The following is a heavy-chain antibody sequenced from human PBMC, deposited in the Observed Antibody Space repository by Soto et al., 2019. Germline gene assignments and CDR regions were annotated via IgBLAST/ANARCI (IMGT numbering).Heavy chain of an antibody. V-gene: IGHV3-23*01. Sequence: EVQLLESGGGLVQPGGSLRLSCAASGFTFSSYAMSWVRQAPGKGLEWVSAISGSGGSTYYADSVKGRFTISRDNSXXKRYLQMNSLRAEDTAVYYCAKEGEHSSGWANFDYWGQGTLVTVSS. D-gene: IGHD6-19*01. J-gene: IGHJ4*02. CDR1: GFTFSSYA. CDR2: ISGSGGST. CDR3: AKEGEHSSGWANFDY.